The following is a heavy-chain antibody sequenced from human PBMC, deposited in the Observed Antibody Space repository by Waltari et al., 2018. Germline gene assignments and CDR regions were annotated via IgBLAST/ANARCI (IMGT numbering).Heavy chain of an antibody. CDR1: GYSLTELS. CDR2: LEPERRET. CDR3: ATDWGYCSDDSCYVGERGDY. D-gene: IGHD2-15*01. J-gene: IGHJ4*02. V-gene: IGHV1-24*01. Sequence: VQLIQSGAEVKKPGASVRLSCKVSGYSLTELSIHWVRQPPGKGLEWMGGLEPERRETTDAQRFQGRVTMNEDTSTDTAYMELRSLTSDDTAVFYCATDWGYCSDDSCYVGERGDYWGQGTLVTVSS.